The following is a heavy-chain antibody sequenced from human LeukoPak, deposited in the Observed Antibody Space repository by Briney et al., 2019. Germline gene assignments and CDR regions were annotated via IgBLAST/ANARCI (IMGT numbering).Heavy chain of an antibody. J-gene: IGHJ4*02. V-gene: IGHV3-21*01. D-gene: IGHD2-15*01. Sequence: GGSLRLSCAASGFTFSSYWMSWVRQAPGKGLEWVSSISSSSSYIYYADSVKGRFTISRDNAKNSLYLQMNSLRAEDTAVYYCANLVVAAGFDYWGQGTLVTVSS. CDR2: ISSSSSYI. CDR1: GFTFSSYW. CDR3: ANLVVAAGFDY.